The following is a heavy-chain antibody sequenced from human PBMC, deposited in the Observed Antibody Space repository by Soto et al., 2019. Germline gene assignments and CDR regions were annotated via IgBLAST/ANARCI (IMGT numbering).Heavy chain of an antibody. D-gene: IGHD2-15*01. CDR3: ARAENVAEIGYCSGGSCQHAFDI. CDR2: ISGSGGST. CDR1: GFTFSSYA. V-gene: IGHV3-23*01. J-gene: IGHJ3*02. Sequence: GGSLRISCAASGFTFSSYAMSWVRQAPGKGLEWVSAISGSGGSTYYADSVKGRFTISRDNSKNTLYLQMNRLRSDDTAVYYCARAENVAEIGYCSGGSCQHAFDIWGQGTMVTVSS.